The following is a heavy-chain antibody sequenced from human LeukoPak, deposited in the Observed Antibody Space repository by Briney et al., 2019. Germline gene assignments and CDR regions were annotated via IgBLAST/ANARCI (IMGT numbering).Heavy chain of an antibody. J-gene: IGHJ5*02. CDR2: IHYSGST. D-gene: IGHD4-11*01. Sequence: SETLSLTCTVSGGSISSYYWSWIRQPPGKGLEWTGYIHYSGSTNYNPSLKSRVTISIDTSKNQFSLKLSSVTAADTAVYYCARYDYSTSRLPNNWFDPWGQGTLVTVSS. CDR3: ARYDYSTSRLPNNWFDP. V-gene: IGHV4-59*08. CDR1: GGSISSYY.